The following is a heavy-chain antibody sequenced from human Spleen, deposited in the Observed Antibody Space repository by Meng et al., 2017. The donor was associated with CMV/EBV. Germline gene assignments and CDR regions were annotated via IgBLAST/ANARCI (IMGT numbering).Heavy chain of an antibody. CDR3: ARSEAIVGITHRGDWFDP. V-gene: IGHV1-69*05. Sequence: SVKVSCKASGGTFSSYTISWVRQAPGQGLEWMGGIVPIFRTENYAQKFQGRVTITTDESTSTAYMELTSLRSEDTALYYCARSEAIVGITHRGDWFDPWGQGTLVTVSS. CDR2: IVPIFRTE. J-gene: IGHJ5*02. D-gene: IGHD1-26*01. CDR1: GGTFSSYT.